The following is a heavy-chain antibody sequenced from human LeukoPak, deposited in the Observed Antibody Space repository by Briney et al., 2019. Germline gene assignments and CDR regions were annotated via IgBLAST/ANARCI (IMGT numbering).Heavy chain of an antibody. V-gene: IGHV4-4*07. Sequence: SETLSLTCTVSGGSISSYYWSWIRQPAGKGLEWIGRIYTSGSTNYNPSLKSRVTISVDKSKNQFSLKLSSVTAADTAVYYCERASDTAMASDAFDIWGQGTMVTVSS. D-gene: IGHD5-18*01. CDR1: GGSISSYY. CDR2: IYTSGST. J-gene: IGHJ3*02. CDR3: ERASDTAMASDAFDI.